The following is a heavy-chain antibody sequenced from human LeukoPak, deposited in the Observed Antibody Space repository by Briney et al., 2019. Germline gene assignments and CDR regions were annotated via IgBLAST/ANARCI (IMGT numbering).Heavy chain of an antibody. CDR3: ARAGNWNDFWY. J-gene: IGHJ4*02. CDR2: IYYSGST. D-gene: IGHD1-20*01. Sequence: SQTLSLTCAVSGGSISSGGYSWSWIRQPPGKGLEWIGYIYYSGSTYYNPSLKSRVTISVDTSKNQFSLKLSSVTAADTAVYYCARAGNWNDFWYWGQGTLVTVSS. V-gene: IGHV4-31*11. CDR1: GGSISSGGYS.